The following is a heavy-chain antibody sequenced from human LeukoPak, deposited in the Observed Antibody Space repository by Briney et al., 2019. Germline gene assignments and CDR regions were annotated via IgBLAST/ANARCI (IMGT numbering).Heavy chain of an antibody. CDR1: GYSISSGSY. Sequence: TSETLSLTCTVSGYSISSGSYWGWIRQPPGKGLEWIGSFYHTGSTYYNPSLKSRVTISVDTSKNQFSLKLSSVTAADTAVYYCARDPTYYYDSSGLYYFDYWGQGTLVTVSS. CDR2: FYHTGST. CDR3: ARDPTYYYDSSGLYYFDY. J-gene: IGHJ4*02. D-gene: IGHD3-22*01. V-gene: IGHV4-38-2*02.